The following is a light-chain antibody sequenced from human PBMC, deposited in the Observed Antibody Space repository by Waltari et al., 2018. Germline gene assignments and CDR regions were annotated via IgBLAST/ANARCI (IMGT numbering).Light chain of an antibody. CDR3: SSYTGSSNTLYV. Sequence: QSALTQPASVSGSPGQSITISCTGTRGDVGRYNYVSWYQQHPGKPPKLIISEVSNRPPGFSNRFSGSKSDITASLTISGLQAEDEADYYCSSYTGSSNTLYVFGTGTKVTVL. V-gene: IGLV2-14*01. CDR2: EVS. CDR1: RGDVGRYNY. J-gene: IGLJ1*01.